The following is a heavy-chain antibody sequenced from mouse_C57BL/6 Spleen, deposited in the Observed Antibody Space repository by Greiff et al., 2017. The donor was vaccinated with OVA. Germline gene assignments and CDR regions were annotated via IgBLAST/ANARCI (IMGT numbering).Heavy chain of an antibody. Sequence: QVQLQQSGAELVRPGASVTLSCKASGYTFTDYEMHWVKQTPVHGLEWIGAIDPETGGTAYNQKFKGKAILTADKSSSTAYMELRSLTSEDSAVYYCARSRLGRGDYYAMDYWGQGTSVTVSS. CDR2: IDPETGGT. V-gene: IGHV1-15*01. CDR3: ARSRLGRGDYYAMDY. J-gene: IGHJ4*01. D-gene: IGHD4-1*01. CDR1: GYTFTDYE.